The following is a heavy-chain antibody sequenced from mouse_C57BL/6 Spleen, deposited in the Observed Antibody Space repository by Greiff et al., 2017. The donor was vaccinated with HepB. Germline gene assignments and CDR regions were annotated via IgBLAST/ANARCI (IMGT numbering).Heavy chain of an antibody. CDR3: ASPLYDYDGFAY. Sequence: QVQLHQPGAELVKPGASVKLSCKASGYTFTSYWMHWVKQRPGQGLEWIGMIHPNSGSTNYNEKFKSKATLTVDKSSSTAYMQLSSLTSEDSAVYYCASPLYDYDGFAYWGQGTLVTVSA. V-gene: IGHV1-64*01. CDR1: GYTFTSYW. D-gene: IGHD2-4*01. CDR2: IHPNSGST. J-gene: IGHJ3*01.